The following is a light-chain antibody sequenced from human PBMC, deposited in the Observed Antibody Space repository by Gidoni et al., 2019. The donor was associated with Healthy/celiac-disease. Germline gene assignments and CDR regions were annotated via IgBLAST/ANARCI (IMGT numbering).Light chain of an antibody. CDR2: KVS. V-gene: IGKV2-30*01. Sequence: DDVMNQPSSFLAVTRGQPATTSCRSSQSLVYSDGNTYLNWFQQRPGQSPRRLIYKVSNRDSGVPDRFSGSGSGTDFTLKISRVEAEDVGVYYCLQGTHWPRLYTFXQXTKLEIK. J-gene: IGKJ2*01. CDR1: QSLVYSDGNTY. CDR3: LQGTHWPRLYT.